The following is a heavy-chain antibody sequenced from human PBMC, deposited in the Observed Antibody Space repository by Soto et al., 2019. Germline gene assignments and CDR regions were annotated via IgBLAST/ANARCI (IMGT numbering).Heavy chain of an antibody. CDR1: GGTFSSYA. Sequence: GASVKVSCKASGGTFSSYAISWVRQAPGQGLEWMGGIIPIFGTANYAQKFQGRVTITADESTSTAYMELSSLRSEDTAVYYCARAGDPDIVLVRAAPSLGASWFDPWGQGTLVTVSS. J-gene: IGHJ5*02. CDR2: IIPIFGTA. D-gene: IGHD2-2*01. V-gene: IGHV1-69*13. CDR3: ARAGDPDIVLVRAAPSLGASWFDP.